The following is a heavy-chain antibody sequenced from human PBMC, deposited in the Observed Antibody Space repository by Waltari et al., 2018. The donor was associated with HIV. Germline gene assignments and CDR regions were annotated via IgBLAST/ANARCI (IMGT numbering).Heavy chain of an antibody. D-gene: IGHD3-22*01. J-gene: IGHJ2*01. CDR3: AKSPNSPMAVRNYYYFDL. CDR1: GFTSNFYS. V-gene: IGHV3-23*04. CDR2: MSASGGTT. Sequence: EEQMVESGGRLIQPGGSLRLSWGASGFTSNFYSLHWVRQAPGKGLGWVSGMSASGGTTDYADSGKGRFTISRDNPKNTLFLQMKTLRVEDTAVYFCAKSPNSPMAVRNYYYFDLWGRGTLVTVSS.